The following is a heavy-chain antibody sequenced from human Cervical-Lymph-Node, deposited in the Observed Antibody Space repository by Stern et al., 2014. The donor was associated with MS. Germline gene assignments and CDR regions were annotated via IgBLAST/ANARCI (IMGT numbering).Heavy chain of an antibody. V-gene: IGHV1-69*18. CDR2: ISPLFGTA. D-gene: IGHD6-6*01. J-gene: IGHJ4*02. CDR3: ASLYSSSSQNFDY. Sequence: VQLVQSGAEVKKPGSSVKVSCKASGGTFSSYAISWVRQATGQGLEWLGRISPLFGTANYAQQVQGIVTITADEATSTAYMELSSLRSEDTAVYYCASLYSSSSQNFDYWGQGTLVTVSS. CDR1: GGTFSSYA.